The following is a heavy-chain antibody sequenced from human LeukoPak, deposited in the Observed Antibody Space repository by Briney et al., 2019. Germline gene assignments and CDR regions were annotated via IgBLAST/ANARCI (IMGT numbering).Heavy chain of an antibody. Sequence: GGSLRLSCAASGFTFEDHGMSWVRQAPGKGLEWVSGINWNGGNTGYADSVKGRFTISRDNAKNSLYLQMNSLRAEDTAVYYCAKEFTGDGWEPTDYWGQGTLVTVSS. CDR3: AKEFTGDGWEPTDY. D-gene: IGHD1-26*01. V-gene: IGHV3-20*04. CDR2: INWNGGNT. J-gene: IGHJ4*02. CDR1: GFTFEDHG.